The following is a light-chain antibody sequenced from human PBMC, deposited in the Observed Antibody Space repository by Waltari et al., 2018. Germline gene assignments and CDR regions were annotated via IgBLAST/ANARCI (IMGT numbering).Light chain of an antibody. Sequence: DIQMTQSPSTLSASVGDRVTITCRASQRISYWVAWYHQKPGKAPHLLIYKASTSEGGVPSRFSGSGSGTEFTLTISSLQPDDFATYYCQQYNSFSFTFGPGTKVDI. V-gene: IGKV1-5*03. J-gene: IGKJ3*01. CDR2: KAS. CDR1: QRISYW. CDR3: QQYNSFSFT.